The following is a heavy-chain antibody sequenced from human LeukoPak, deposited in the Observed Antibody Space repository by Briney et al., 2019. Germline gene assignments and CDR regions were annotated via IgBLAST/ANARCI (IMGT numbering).Heavy chain of an antibody. CDR3: ARSVAGRPREYYYAMDV. J-gene: IGHJ6*02. V-gene: IGHV3-64D*06. D-gene: IGHD6-6*01. Sequence: PGGSLRLSCSASGFTFSSYAMHWVRQAPGKGLEYVSAISSNGGSTYYADSVKGRFTISRDNSKNTLYLQMSSLRAEDTAVYYCARSVAGRPREYYYAMDVWGQGTTVTVSS. CDR1: GFTFSSYA. CDR2: ISSNGGST.